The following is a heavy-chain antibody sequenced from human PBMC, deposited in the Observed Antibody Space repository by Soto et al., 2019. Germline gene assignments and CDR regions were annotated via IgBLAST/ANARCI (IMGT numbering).Heavy chain of an antibody. Sequence: SVKVSCKASGFTFTSSAVQWVRQARGQRLEWIGWIVVGSGNTNYAQKFQERVTITRDMSTSTAYVELSSLRSEDTAVYYCAAAPPPYYDFWSGYTGLYYFDYWGQGTLVTVSS. J-gene: IGHJ4*02. V-gene: IGHV1-58*01. CDR1: GFTFTSSA. D-gene: IGHD3-3*01. CDR2: IVVGSGNT. CDR3: AAAPPPYYDFWSGYTGLYYFDY.